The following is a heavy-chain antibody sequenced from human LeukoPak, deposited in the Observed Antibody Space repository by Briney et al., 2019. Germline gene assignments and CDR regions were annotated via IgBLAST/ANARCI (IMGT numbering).Heavy chain of an antibody. CDR1: GYSFTSYW. J-gene: IGHJ4*02. D-gene: IGHD3-10*01. CDR3: ARYSFGDSYYFDY. V-gene: IGHV5-51*01. Sequence: GESLKISCKGSGYSFTSYWIGWVRQMPGKGLEWMGIIYPGDSDTRYGPSFQGQVTISADKSISTAYLQWSSLKASDTATYYCARYSFGDSYYFDYWGQGTLVTVSS. CDR2: IYPGDSDT.